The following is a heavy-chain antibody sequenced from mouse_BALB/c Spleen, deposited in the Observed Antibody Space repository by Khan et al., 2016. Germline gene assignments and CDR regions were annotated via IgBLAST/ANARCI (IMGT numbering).Heavy chain of an antibody. V-gene: IGHV14-3*02. Sequence: EVQLQESGAGLVKPGASLKLSCTASGFNINDNYMRWVKQRPEQGLEWIGRIDPANGTTKYDPKLQGKATITADTSSNTAYLQLSSLTSEDTAVYCCARGGSDYWGEGTSVTVSS. J-gene: IGHJ4*01. CDR1: GFNINDNY. CDR3: ARGGSDY. CDR2: IDPANGTT.